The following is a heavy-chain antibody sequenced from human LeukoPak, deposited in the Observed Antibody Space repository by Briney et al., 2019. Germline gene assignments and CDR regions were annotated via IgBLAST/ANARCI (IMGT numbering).Heavy chain of an antibody. CDR3: ARSYTQLLFYNWFDP. CDR2: INHSGST. J-gene: IGHJ5*02. CDR1: GGSFSGYY. V-gene: IGHV4-34*01. D-gene: IGHD2-2*01. Sequence: SETLSLTCAVYGGSFSGYYWSWIRQPPGKGLEWIGEINHSGSTNYNPPLKSRVTISVDTSKNQFSLKLSSVTAADTAVYYCARSYTQLLFYNWFDPWGQGTLVTVSS.